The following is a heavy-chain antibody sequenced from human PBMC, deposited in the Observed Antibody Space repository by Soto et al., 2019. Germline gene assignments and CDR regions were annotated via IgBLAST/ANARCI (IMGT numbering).Heavy chain of an antibody. CDR1: GFTFSSYA. Sequence: GGSLRLSCAASGFTFSSYAMSWVRQAPGKGLEWVSAISGSGGSTYYADSVKGRFTISRDNSKNTLYLQMNSLRAEDTAVYYCAKDGVPYCSGGSCYRYFQHWGQGTLVT. CDR2: ISGSGGST. CDR3: AKDGVPYCSGGSCYRYFQH. J-gene: IGHJ1*01. V-gene: IGHV3-23*01. D-gene: IGHD2-15*01.